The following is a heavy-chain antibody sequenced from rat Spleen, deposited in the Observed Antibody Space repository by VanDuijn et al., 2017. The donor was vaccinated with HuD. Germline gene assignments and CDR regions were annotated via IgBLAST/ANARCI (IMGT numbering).Heavy chain of an antibody. CDR3: ATRPYYSSLNWFPY. J-gene: IGHJ3*01. D-gene: IGHD1-2*01. Sequence: EVQLVESGGGLVQPGRSLKLSCVASGFTFKNYWMTWIRQAPGKGLEWVAAITNSGGSIHYPVSVKGRFTVSRDNAKSTLYLQMDSLRSEDTATYYCATRPYYSSLNWFPYWGQGTLVTVSS. V-gene: IGHV5-31*01. CDR1: GFTFKNYW. CDR2: ITNSGGSI.